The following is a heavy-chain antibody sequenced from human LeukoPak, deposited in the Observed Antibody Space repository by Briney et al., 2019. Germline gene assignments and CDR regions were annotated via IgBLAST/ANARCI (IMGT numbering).Heavy chain of an antibody. Sequence: SETLSLTCTVSGGSISSGGYYWSWIRQHPGKGLEWIGYIYYSGSTYYNPSLKSRVTISVDTSKNQFSLKLSSVTAADTAVYYCARSRGWLQYGLDYRGQGTLVTVSS. V-gene: IGHV4-31*03. CDR2: IYYSGST. CDR3: ARSRGWLQYGLDY. J-gene: IGHJ4*02. CDR1: GGSISSGGYY. D-gene: IGHD5-24*01.